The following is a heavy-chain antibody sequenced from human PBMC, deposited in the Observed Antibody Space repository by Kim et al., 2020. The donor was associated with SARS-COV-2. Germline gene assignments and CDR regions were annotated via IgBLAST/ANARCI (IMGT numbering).Heavy chain of an antibody. V-gene: IGHV1-2*02. CDR1: GYTFTGYY. Sequence: ASVKVSCKASGYTFTGYYMHWVRQAPGQGLEWMGWINPNSGGTNYAQKFQGRVTMTRDTSISTAYMELSRLRSDDTAVYYCARDLVDSGWYWYAFDIWGQGTMVTVSS. D-gene: IGHD6-19*01. CDR2: INPNSGGT. J-gene: IGHJ3*02. CDR3: ARDLVDSGWYWYAFDI.